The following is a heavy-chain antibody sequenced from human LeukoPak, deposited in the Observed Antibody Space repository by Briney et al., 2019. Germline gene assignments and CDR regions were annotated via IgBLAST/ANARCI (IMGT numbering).Heavy chain of an antibody. CDR1: GYTFTDYY. J-gene: IGHJ6*03. V-gene: IGHV1-2*02. CDR2: VNPNSGGT. Sequence: GASVKVSCKTSGYTFTDYYIHWVRQAPGQGLEWMGWVNPNSGGTNYAQKFQGRVTMTRDTSISTAYMELSRLRSDDTAVYYCARGNYYYYMDVWGKGTTVTVSS. CDR3: ARGNYYYYMDV.